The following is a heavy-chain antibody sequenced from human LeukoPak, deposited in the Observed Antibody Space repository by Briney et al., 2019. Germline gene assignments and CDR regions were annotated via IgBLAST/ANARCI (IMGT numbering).Heavy chain of an antibody. CDR1: GGPISISNYY. J-gene: IGHJ5*02. CDR2: MSYSGRT. Sequence: ASETLSLTCTVSGGPISISNYYWGWIRQPPGKGLEWIGSMSYSGRTYYNPSLKTRVTVSLDTSKNQFSLNLISVTAADTAVYYCARSPQGTATTANWLDPWGQGTLVTVSS. V-gene: IGHV4-39*07. CDR3: ARSPQGTATTANWLDP. D-gene: IGHD4-17*01.